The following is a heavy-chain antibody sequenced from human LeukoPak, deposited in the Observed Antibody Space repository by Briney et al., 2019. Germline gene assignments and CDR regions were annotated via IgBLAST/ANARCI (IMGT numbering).Heavy chain of an antibody. D-gene: IGHD3-16*01. J-gene: IGHJ6*03. Sequence: ASVKVSCKASGYTFTGYYMHWVRQAPGQGLEWMGWINPNSGGTNYAQKFQGRVTMTRDTSISTAYMELSRLRSDDTAVYYCARDLGSAYYYYYYMDVWGKGTTVTVYS. CDR1: GYTFTGYY. CDR3: ARDLGSAYYYYYYMDV. CDR2: INPNSGGT. V-gene: IGHV1-2*02.